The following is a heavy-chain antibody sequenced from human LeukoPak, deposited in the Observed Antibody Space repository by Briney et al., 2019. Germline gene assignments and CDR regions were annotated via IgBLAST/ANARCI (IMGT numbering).Heavy chain of an antibody. Sequence: PGGSLRLSCAASGFTVSSNYMSWVRQAPGKGLEWVSVIYSGGSTYYADSVKGRFTISRDNSKNTLYPQMNSLRAEDTAVYYCARSEFFSTCSSTSCYEVAEYFQHWGQGTLVTVSS. CDR3: ARSEFFSTCSSTSCYEVAEYFQH. D-gene: IGHD2-2*01. J-gene: IGHJ1*01. V-gene: IGHV3-53*01. CDR2: IYSGGST. CDR1: GFTVSSNY.